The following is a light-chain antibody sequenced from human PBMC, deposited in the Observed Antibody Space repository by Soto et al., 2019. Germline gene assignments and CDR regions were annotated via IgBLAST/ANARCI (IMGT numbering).Light chain of an antibody. Sequence: EIVLTQSPGTLSLSLGERATLSCRPSQSVSSDSLAWYQQKPGQAPRLLIFGASSRATGIPDRFSGSGSGTDYTLTIRRLEPEDFAVYYCQQYGSSPLTFGGGTKVEIK. J-gene: IGKJ4*01. CDR2: GAS. CDR3: QQYGSSPLT. V-gene: IGKV3-20*01. CDR1: QSVSSDS.